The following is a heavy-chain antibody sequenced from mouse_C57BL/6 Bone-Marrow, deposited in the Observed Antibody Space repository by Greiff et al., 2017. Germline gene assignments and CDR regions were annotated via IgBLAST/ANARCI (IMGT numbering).Heavy chain of an antibody. CDR1: GFSLTSYG. CDR3: ARNLDYDDAMDY. V-gene: IGHV2-2*01. CDR2: IWSGGST. Sequence: VKLMESGPGLVQPSQSLSITCTVSGFSLTSYGVHWVRQSPGKSLEWLGVIWSGGSTDYNAAFISRLSISKDNSKSQVFFKMNSLQADDTAIYYCARNLDYDDAMDYWGQGTSVTVSS. D-gene: IGHD2-4*01. J-gene: IGHJ4*01.